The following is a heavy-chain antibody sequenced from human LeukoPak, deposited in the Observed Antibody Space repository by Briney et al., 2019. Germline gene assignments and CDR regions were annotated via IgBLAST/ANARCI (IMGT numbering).Heavy chain of an antibody. V-gene: IGHV1-2*02. CDR2: INPNSGGT. CDR3: ATLAVAGTGDY. CDR1: GYTFTGYY. D-gene: IGHD6-19*01. Sequence: ASVKVSCKASGYTFTGYYMHWVRQAPGQGLEWMGWINPNSGGTNYAQKFQGRVTMTRDTSISTAYMELSRLRAEDTAVYYCATLAVAGTGDYWGQGTLVTVSS. J-gene: IGHJ4*02.